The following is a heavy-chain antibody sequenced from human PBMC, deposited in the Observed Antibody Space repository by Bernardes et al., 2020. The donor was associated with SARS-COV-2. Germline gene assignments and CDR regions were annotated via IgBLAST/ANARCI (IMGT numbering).Heavy chain of an antibody. CDR1: GGSISTYY. V-gene: IGHV4-59*01. CDR3: ARGRTVARY. Sequence: SETLSLTCTVSGGSISTYYWSWIRQPPGKGLEWIGYVYDSGSTNYNPSLKSRVTISVDTSKKQFSLKLNSVTAADTAVYYCARGRTVARYWGQGTLVTVST. D-gene: IGHD6-19*01. J-gene: IGHJ4*02. CDR2: VYDSGST.